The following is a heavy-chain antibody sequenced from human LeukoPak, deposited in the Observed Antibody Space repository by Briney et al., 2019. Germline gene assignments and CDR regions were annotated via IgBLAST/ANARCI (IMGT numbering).Heavy chain of an antibody. CDR1: GFTFSTFA. V-gene: IGHV3-23*01. Sequence: GGSLRLSCAASGFTFSTFAMIWVRQPPGKGLEWVSSIFPSGGEIHYADSVRGRITISRDNSMNTLYLQMNSLRAEDTAVYYCARGDLVVTLEGPIDYWGQGTLVTVSS. D-gene: IGHD2-21*02. J-gene: IGHJ4*02. CDR3: ARGDLVVTLEGPIDY. CDR2: IFPSGGEI.